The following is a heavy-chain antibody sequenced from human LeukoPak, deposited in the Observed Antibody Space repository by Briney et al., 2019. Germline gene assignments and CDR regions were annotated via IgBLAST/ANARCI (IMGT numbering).Heavy chain of an antibody. CDR2: VHYSGTT. CDR1: GGSIRTDY. Sequence: SSGTLSLTYTVPGGSIRTDYWSWIRQPLGKGLEWIAFVHYSGTTNYNPSLKSRVIISVDTSKSQFSLKLSSVTAADTAVYYCARDSVGAISDYWAQGTLVTVSS. V-gene: IGHV4-59*01. J-gene: IGHJ4*02. D-gene: IGHD1-26*01. CDR3: ARDSVGAISDY.